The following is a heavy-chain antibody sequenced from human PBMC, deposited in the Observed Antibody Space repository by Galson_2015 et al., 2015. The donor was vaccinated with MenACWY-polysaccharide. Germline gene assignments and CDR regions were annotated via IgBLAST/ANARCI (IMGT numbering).Heavy chain of an antibody. CDR2: IRNDGRK. J-gene: IGHJ4*02. CDR3: ARNPSRLDIAAASH. CDR1: GFTFSNFE. Sequence: SLRLSCAASGFTFSNFEMHWVRQAPGKGLEWVALIRNDGRKHYPDAVKGRFTISRDNSKNTLYLQMNSLRPEDTAVYYCARNPSRLDIAAASHWGQGALVSVSS. D-gene: IGHD6-13*01. V-gene: IGHV3-33*08.